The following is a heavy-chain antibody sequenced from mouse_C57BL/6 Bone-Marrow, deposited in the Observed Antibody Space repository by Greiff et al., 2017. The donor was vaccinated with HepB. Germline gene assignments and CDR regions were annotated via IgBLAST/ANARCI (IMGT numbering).Heavy chain of an antibody. CDR3: ARDGYYPYYFDY. J-gene: IGHJ2*01. V-gene: IGHV5-9*01. Sequence: EVQLQESGGGLVKPGGSLKLSCAASGFTFSSYTMSWVRQTPEKRLEWVATISGGGGNTYYPASVKGRFTISRDNAKNTLYLQMSSLRSEDTALYDCARDGYYPYYFDYWGQGTTRTVSS. CDR1: GFTFSSYT. CDR2: ISGGGGNT. D-gene: IGHD2-3*01.